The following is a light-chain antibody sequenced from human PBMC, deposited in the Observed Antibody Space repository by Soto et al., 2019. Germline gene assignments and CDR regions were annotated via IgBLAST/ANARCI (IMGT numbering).Light chain of an antibody. CDR2: DVS. J-gene: IGLJ1*01. CDR3: SSYTSSSTSYV. CDR1: SSDVGGYNY. V-gene: IGLV2-14*01. Sequence: QSALTQPVSVSGSHGQSITISCTGTSSDVGGYNYVSWYQQHPGKAPKLMIYDVSNRPSGVSNRFSGSKSGNTASLTISGLQAEDEADYYCSSYTSSSTSYVFGTGTKVTVL.